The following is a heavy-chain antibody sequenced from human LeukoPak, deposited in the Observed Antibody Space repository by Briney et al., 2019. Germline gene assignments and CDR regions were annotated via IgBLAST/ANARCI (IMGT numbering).Heavy chain of an antibody. CDR3: ARPYYYGSGGIGY. Sequence: GASVKVSCKASGYTFTSYYMHWVRQAPGQGLEWMGIINPSGGSTSYAQKFQGRVTMTTDTSTSTAYMELRSLRSDDTAVYYCARPYYYGSGGIGYWGQGTLVTVSS. J-gene: IGHJ4*02. D-gene: IGHD3-10*01. CDR2: INPSGGST. V-gene: IGHV1-46*01. CDR1: GYTFTSYY.